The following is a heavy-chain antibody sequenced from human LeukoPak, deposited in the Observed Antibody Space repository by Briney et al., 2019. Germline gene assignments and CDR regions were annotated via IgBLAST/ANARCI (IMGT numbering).Heavy chain of an antibody. CDR2: IRYDGSNK. Sequence: GGSLRLSCAASGFTFSSYGMHWVRQAPGKGLEWVAFIRYDGSNKYYADSVKGRFTISRDNSKNTLYLQMNSLRSEDTAVYYCTTQIYCSGASCYYEDYWGQGTLVTVSS. CDR3: TTQIYCSGASCYYEDY. D-gene: IGHD2-15*01. V-gene: IGHV3-30*02. J-gene: IGHJ4*02. CDR1: GFTFSSYG.